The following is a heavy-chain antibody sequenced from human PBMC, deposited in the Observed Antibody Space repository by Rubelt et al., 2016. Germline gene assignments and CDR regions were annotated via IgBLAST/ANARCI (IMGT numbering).Heavy chain of an antibody. D-gene: IGHD6-13*01. J-gene: IGHJ4*02. CDR1: GFTFSNYA. Sequence: VHLVESGGGLLQPGGSLRLSCAASGFTFSNYAMNWVRQAPGQGLEWVSGISDSGTSTYYADSVKGRFTISRDNSKNTLYLQMNSLKAEDTAKYYCAKDIRGYSSSWSTFHYWGQGTLVTVSS. CDR2: ISDSGTST. V-gene: IGHV3-23*04. CDR3: AKDIRGYSSSWSTFHY.